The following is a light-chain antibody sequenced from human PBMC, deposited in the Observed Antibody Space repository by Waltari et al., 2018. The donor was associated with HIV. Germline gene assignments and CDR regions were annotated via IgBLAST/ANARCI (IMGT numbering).Light chain of an antibody. CDR3: AAWDDSLNGLV. CDR1: SSNIGFNI. V-gene: IGLV1-44*01. J-gene: IGLJ3*02. Sequence: QSVLTQPPSASGTPGQRVTISCSGSSSNIGFNIVNWYQQLPGAAPKLLIYTNNPRPSEVPTRFSGSKSGTSASLAFSGLQSEDEADYYCAAWDDSLNGLVFGGGTKLTVL. CDR2: TNN.